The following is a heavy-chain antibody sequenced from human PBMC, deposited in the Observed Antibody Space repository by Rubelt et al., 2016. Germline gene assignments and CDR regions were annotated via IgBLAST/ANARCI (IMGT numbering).Heavy chain of an antibody. CDR2: IDAGNGDT. Sequence: QVQLVQSGAEVKRPGASVKVSCKASGYHFATYAMHWVRQAPGQRLEWMGWIDAGNGDTKYSINLQGRVTFTRDTSASTAYMELSSLRSEDSAVYYCARFALPAVTTAYYYYALDVWGQGTTVTVSS. V-gene: IGHV1-3*01. D-gene: IGHD4-17*01. CDR1: GYHFATYA. CDR3: ARFALPAVTTAYYYYALDV. J-gene: IGHJ6*02.